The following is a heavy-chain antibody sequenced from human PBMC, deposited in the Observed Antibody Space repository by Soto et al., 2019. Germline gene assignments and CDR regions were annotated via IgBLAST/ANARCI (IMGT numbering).Heavy chain of an antibody. CDR1: GYTFTSYG. V-gene: IGHV1-18*01. J-gene: IGHJ6*03. D-gene: IGHD4-17*01. CDR3: ARDGYYGDPFYYYYYMDV. Sequence: ASVKVSCKASGYTFTSYGISWVRQAPGQGLEWMGWISAYNGNTNYAQKLQGRVTMTTDTSTSTAYMELRSLRSDDTAVYYCARDGYYGDPFYYYYYMDVWGKGTTVTVSS. CDR2: ISAYNGNT.